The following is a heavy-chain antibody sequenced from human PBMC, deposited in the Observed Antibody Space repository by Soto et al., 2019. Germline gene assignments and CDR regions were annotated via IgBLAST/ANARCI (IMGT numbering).Heavy chain of an antibody. CDR3: ASATGYGDYAPQNFQH. D-gene: IGHD4-17*01. Sequence: SETLSLTCAVYGGSFSGYYWSWIRQPPGKGLEWIGEINHSGSTNYNPSLKSRVTISVDTSKNQFSLKLSSVTAADTAVYYCASATGYGDYAPQNFQHWGQGTLVTVSS. V-gene: IGHV4-34*01. CDR1: GGSFSGYY. J-gene: IGHJ1*01. CDR2: INHSGST.